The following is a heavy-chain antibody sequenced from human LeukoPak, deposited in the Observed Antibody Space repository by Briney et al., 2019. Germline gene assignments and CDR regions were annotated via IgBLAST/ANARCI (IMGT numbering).Heavy chain of an antibody. Sequence: GRSLRLSCAASGFTFSSYAMSWVRQAPGKGLERVSAISGSGGSTYYADSVKGRFTISRDNSKNTLYLQMNSLRAEDTAVYYCASPMVRGVMERDYWGQGTLVTVSS. CDR2: ISGSGGST. V-gene: IGHV3-23*01. CDR1: GFTFSSYA. D-gene: IGHD3-10*01. J-gene: IGHJ4*02. CDR3: ASPMVRGVMERDY.